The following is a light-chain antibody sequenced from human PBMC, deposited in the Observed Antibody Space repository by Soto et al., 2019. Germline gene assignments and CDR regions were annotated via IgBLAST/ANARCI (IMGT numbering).Light chain of an antibody. V-gene: IGKV3-20*01. CDR3: QQYGSSPRT. J-gene: IGKJ2*01. CDR1: QSVSSSF. Sequence: EIVLTQSPGTLSLSPGERATLSCRASQSVSSSFLAWYQQRPGQAPRLLIYGASSRATGIPDRFSGSGSETDFTLTISRLEPEDFAVYYCQQYGSSPRTFGQGTKLEIQ. CDR2: GAS.